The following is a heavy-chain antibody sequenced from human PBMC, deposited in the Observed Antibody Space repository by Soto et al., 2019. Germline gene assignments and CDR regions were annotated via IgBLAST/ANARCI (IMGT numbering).Heavy chain of an antibody. CDR2: IIPIFGTA. Sequence: GASVKVSCKASGGTFSSYAISLVRQAPGQGLEWMGGIIPIFGTANYAQKFQGRVTITADESTSTAYMELSSLRSEDTAVYYCARGYSYVIDAFDIWGQGTMVTVSS. V-gene: IGHV1-69*13. CDR1: GGTFSSYA. CDR3: ARGYSYVIDAFDI. J-gene: IGHJ3*02. D-gene: IGHD5-18*01.